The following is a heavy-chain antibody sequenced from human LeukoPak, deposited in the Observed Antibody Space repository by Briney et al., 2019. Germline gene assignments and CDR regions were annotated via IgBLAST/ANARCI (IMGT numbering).Heavy chain of an antibody. V-gene: IGHV1-8*03. CDR1: GYTFTSYD. CDR3: ARGRMTTKKAFDY. Sequence: ASVKVSCKASGYTFTSYDINWVRQATGQGLEWMGWMNPNSGNTGYAQKFQGRVTITRNTSISTAYMELSSLRSEDTAVYYCARGRMTTKKAFDYWGQGTLVTVSS. CDR2: MNPNSGNT. J-gene: IGHJ4*02. D-gene: IGHD5-24*01.